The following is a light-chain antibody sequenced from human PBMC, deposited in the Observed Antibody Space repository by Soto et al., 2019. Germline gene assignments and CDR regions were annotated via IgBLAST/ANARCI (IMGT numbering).Light chain of an antibody. Sequence: EIVMTQSPATLSLSPWETATLSCRSSQTITNTYLAWYQQKPGQAPRLLIYGVSTRATDIPDRFAGSGSGTDFTLTISSLQSEDFAVYYCQQHSAWPLTFGQGTRLEIK. CDR3: QQHSAWPLT. V-gene: IGKV3-15*01. CDR2: GVS. CDR1: QTITNTY. J-gene: IGKJ5*01.